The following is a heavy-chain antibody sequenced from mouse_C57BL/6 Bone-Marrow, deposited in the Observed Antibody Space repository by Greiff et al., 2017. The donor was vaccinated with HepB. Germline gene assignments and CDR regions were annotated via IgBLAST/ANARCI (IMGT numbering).Heavy chain of an antibody. CDR3: ARTFLITTVPYFDY. CDR1: GFSLTSYA. V-gene: IGHV2-9-1*01. Sequence: VQLQQSGPGLVAPSQSLSITCTVSGFSLTSYAISWVRQPPGKGLEWLGVIWTGGGTNYNSALKSRLSISKDNSKSQVFLKMNSLQTDDTARYYCARTFLITTVPYFDYWGQGTTLTVSS. D-gene: IGHD1-1*01. J-gene: IGHJ2*01. CDR2: IWTGGGT.